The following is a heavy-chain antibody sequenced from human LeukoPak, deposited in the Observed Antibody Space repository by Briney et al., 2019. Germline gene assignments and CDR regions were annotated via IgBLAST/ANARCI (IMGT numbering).Heavy chain of an antibody. D-gene: IGHD6-19*01. Sequence: ASVKVSCTASGGTFSSYAISWVRQAPGQGLEWMGRINPNSGGTNYAQKFQGRVTMTRDTSISTAYMELSRLRSDDTAVYYCARDKDSSLFDYWGQGTLVTVSS. CDR3: ARDKDSSLFDY. V-gene: IGHV1-2*02. CDR2: INPNSGGT. J-gene: IGHJ4*02. CDR1: GGTFSSYA.